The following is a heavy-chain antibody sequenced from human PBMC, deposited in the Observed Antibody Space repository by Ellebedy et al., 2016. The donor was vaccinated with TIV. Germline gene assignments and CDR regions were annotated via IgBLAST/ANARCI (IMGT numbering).Heavy chain of an antibody. J-gene: IGHJ6*02. CDR2: ISIYNGNT. CDR1: GYTFTSYG. CDR3: ARIDTIFGVVFNGGGMDV. V-gene: IGHV1-18*01. Sequence: ASVKVSCKASGYTFTSYGISWVRQAPGQGLEWMGWISIYNGNTKYAQKLQGRVTMTTDTSTSTAYMELRSLRSDDTAVYYCARIDTIFGVVFNGGGMDVWGQGTTVTVSS. D-gene: IGHD3-3*01.